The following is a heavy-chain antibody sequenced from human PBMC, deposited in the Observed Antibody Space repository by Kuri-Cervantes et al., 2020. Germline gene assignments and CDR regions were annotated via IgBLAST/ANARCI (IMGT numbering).Heavy chain of an antibody. CDR2: IVVGSGNT. Sequence: SVKVSCKASGFTFTSSAVQWVRQARGQRLEWIGWIVVGSGNTNYAQKFQERVTITRDMSTSTAYMELSSLRSEDTAVYYCARQDRIAAAGCDYWGQGTLVTVSS. J-gene: IGHJ4*02. CDR1: GFTFTSSA. V-gene: IGHV1-58*01. D-gene: IGHD6-13*01. CDR3: ARQDRIAAAGCDY.